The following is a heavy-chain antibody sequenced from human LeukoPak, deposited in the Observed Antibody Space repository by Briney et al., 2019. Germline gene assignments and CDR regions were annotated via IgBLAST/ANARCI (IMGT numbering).Heavy chain of an antibody. Sequence: GGALRLSCAASGFTFGVSWMSWVRQAPGKGLEWVANIKEDGGVKNYVDSVKGRLTISRDNAKSSLFLQMNSLRVEDTAVYYCAKDRGWNTFDYWGQGTLVTVSS. CDR3: AKDRGWNTFDY. V-gene: IGHV3-7*01. CDR2: IKEDGGVK. J-gene: IGHJ4*02. CDR1: GFTFGVSW. D-gene: IGHD1/OR15-1a*01.